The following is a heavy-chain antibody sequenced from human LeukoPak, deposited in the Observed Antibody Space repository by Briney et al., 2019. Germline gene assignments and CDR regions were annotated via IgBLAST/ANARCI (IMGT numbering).Heavy chain of an antibody. CDR2: VFYNGST. J-gene: IGHJ4*02. Sequence: PSETLSLTCSVSGGFIINFYWTWIRQTPGKGLEWIGYVFYNGSTNYNTSLKGRVIISGDTSKNQFSLRLASVTADDTAVYCCARLPRGMLGATPCFDSWGQGTLVTVSS. D-gene: IGHD1-26*01. V-gene: IGHV4-59*01. CDR3: ARLPRGMLGATPCFDS. CDR1: GGFIINFY.